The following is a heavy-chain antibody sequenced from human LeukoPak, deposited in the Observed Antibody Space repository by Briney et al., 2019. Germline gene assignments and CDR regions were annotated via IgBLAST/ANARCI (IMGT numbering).Heavy chain of an antibody. J-gene: IGHJ5*02. CDR3: ARVVTGEADWFDP. V-gene: IGHV4-61*02. Sequence: SETLSLTCTVSGGSISSGSYYWSWIRQPAGKGLEWIGRIYTSGSTNYNPSLKSRVTISVDTSKNQFSLKLSSVTAADTAVYYCARVVTGEADWFDPWGQGTLVTVSS. CDR1: GGSISSGSYY. D-gene: IGHD5-18*01. CDR2: IYTSGST.